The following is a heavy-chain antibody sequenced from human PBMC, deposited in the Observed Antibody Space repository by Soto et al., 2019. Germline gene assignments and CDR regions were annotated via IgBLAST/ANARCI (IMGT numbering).Heavy chain of an antibody. CDR2: IIPILGIA. Sequence: ASVKVSCKASGYTFTSYYMHWVRQAPGQGLEWMGRIIPILGIANYAQKFQGRVTITADKSTSTAYMELSSLRSEDTAVYYCATLPPRIEVRLLPIPTWGQGILVTVSS. D-gene: IGHD2-2*02. V-gene: IGHV1-69*02. CDR1: GYTFTSYY. CDR3: ATLPPRIEVRLLPIPT. J-gene: IGHJ4*02.